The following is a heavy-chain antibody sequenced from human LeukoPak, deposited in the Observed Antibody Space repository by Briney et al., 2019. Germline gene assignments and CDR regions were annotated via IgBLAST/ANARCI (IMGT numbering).Heavy chain of an antibody. D-gene: IGHD1-26*01. CDR1: GFSFSRYA. V-gene: IGHV3-53*01. CDR2: IYSGGST. Sequence: GGSLRLSCAASGFSFSRYAMSWVRQAPGKGLEWVSVIYSGGSTYYADSVKGRFTISRDNSKNTLYLQMNSLRAEDTAVYYCARLRDISGSWYYFDYWGQGTLVTVSS. J-gene: IGHJ4*02. CDR3: ARLRDISGSWYYFDY.